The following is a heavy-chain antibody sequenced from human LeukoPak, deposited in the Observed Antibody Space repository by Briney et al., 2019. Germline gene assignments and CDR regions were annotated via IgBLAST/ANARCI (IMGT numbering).Heavy chain of an antibody. CDR1: SDSISPHY. CDR3: ARGGSYFGD. Sequence: SETLSLTCTVSSDSISPHYWSWFRQPPGKGLEWIGYIYFTGTTNYNPSLKSRVTISTGANQFSLKLTSVTAADTAIYYCARGGSYFGDWGQGTLVTVS. D-gene: IGHD3-16*01. CDR2: IYFTGTT. V-gene: IGHV4-59*11. J-gene: IGHJ4*02.